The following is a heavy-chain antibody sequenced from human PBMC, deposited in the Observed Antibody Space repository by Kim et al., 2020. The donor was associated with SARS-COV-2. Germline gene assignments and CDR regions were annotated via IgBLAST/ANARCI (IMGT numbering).Heavy chain of an antibody. CDR1: GFAFTNFA. D-gene: IGHD3-10*01. J-gene: IGHJ4*02. V-gene: IGHV3-23*01. Sequence: GGSLRLSCAASGFAFTNFAMSWVRQAPERGLEWVSTIGTTDDSTYYADSVKGRFTISRDNSKDTLYLQMNTLGGGDTAVYYCAKGPHSGSYDSWGQGTLVTVSS. CDR2: IGTTDDST. CDR3: AKGPHSGSYDS.